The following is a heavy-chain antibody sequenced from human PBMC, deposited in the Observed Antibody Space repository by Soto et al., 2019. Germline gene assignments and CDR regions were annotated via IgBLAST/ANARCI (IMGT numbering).Heavy chain of an antibody. Sequence: EVQLLEAGGGLVQPGGSLRLSCAASGFTFHIYPMPWVRQTPGKGLEWVSTISRGADDTQYADSVKGRFTLTRDDSKKTLYLQLNGLRAEDTAVYYCARRGERWLPEDSWGQGTLVTVSS. CDR1: GFTFHIYP. D-gene: IGHD6-19*01. CDR3: ARRGERWLPEDS. CDR2: ISRGADDT. V-gene: IGHV3-23*01. J-gene: IGHJ5*01.